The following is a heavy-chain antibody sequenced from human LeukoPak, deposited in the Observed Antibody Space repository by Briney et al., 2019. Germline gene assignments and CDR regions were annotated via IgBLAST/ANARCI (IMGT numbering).Heavy chain of an antibody. V-gene: IGHV4-39*01. CDR1: GGPIFSSPFC. Sequence: PSETLSLTCTVSGGPIFSSPFCWGWIRQPPGKGLEWIASVYYNGITYYNPSLKSRVTISVDTSKNQFALKVTSVTAADTAIYYCARLMTTVATWGQGTLVTVSS. J-gene: IGHJ4*02. CDR3: ARLMTTVAT. D-gene: IGHD4-11*01. CDR2: VYYNGIT.